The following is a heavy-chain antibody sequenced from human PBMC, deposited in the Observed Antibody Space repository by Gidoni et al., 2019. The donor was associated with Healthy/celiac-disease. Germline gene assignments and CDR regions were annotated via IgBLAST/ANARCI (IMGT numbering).Heavy chain of an antibody. J-gene: IGHJ3*02. Sequence: QVQLVESGGGVVQPGRSLRLSCAASGFTFSSFAMHWVRQAPGKGLEWVAVISYDGSNKYYADSVKGRFTISRDNSKNTLYLQMNSLRAEDTAVYYCARDYVRGVIIEHDAFDIWGQGTMVTVSS. CDR2: ISYDGSNK. V-gene: IGHV3-30-3*01. CDR1: GFTFSSFA. CDR3: ARDYVRGVIIEHDAFDI. D-gene: IGHD3-10*01.